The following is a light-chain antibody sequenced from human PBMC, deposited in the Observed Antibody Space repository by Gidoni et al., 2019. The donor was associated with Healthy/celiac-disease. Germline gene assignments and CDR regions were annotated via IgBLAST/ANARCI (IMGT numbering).Light chain of an antibody. J-gene: IGLJ3*02. CDR3: QSYDSSLSGSRV. CDR2: GNS. V-gene: IGLV1-40*01. CDR1: SSNIGAGYA. Sequence: QSVLTQPPSVSGAPGQRVTISCTGSSSNIGAGYAVHWYQQLPGTAPKLLIDGNSNRPSGVPDRFSGSKSGTSASLAITGLQAEDEADYYCQSYDSSLSGSRVFGGGTKLTVL.